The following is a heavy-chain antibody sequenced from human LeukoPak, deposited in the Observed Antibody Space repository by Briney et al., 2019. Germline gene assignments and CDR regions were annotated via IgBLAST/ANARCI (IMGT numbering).Heavy chain of an antibody. J-gene: IGHJ4*02. D-gene: IGHD2-2*01. V-gene: IGHV5-51*01. Sequence: GKSLKISCKGSGYSFTSYWIGWVRQMPGKGLEWMGIIYPGDSDTRYSPSFQGQVTISADKSISTAYLQWSSLKASDTAMYYCARTGYGQLPTYYFDYWGQGTLVTVSS. CDR3: ARTGYGQLPTYYFDY. CDR1: GYSFTSYW. CDR2: IYPGDSDT.